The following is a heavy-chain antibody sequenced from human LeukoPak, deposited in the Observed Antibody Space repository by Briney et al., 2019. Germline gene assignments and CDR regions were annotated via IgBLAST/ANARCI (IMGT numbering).Heavy chain of an antibody. CDR1: GFTFSSYE. Sequence: GGSLRLSCAASGFTFSSYEMNWVRQAPGKGLEWVSYISSSGSTIYYADSVKGRFTISRDNAKHSLYLQMNSLRAEDTAVYYCARVSWLLSPPDYWGQGTLVTVSS. J-gene: IGHJ4*02. CDR3: ARVSWLLSPPDY. D-gene: IGHD2-2*01. V-gene: IGHV3-48*03. CDR2: ISSSGSTI.